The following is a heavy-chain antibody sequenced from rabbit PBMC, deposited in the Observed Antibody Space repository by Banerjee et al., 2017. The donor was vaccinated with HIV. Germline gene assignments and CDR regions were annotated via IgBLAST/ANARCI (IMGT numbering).Heavy chain of an antibody. J-gene: IGHJ3*01. CDR3: ARAIYDDYGVHDL. V-gene: IGHV1S40*01. D-gene: IGHD2-1*01. Sequence: QSLEESGGDLVKPGASLTLTCTASGFSFSSYYYMCWVRQAPGKGLEWIGCIYTSSGSTYYASWAKGRFIISKTSVTTVTLQMPSLTATDTATYFCARAIYDDYGVHDLWGQGTLVTVS. CDR1: GFSFSSYYY. CDR2: IYTSSGST.